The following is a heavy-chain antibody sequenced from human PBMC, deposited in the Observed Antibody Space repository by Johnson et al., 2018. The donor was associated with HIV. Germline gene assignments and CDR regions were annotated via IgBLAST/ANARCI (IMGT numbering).Heavy chain of an antibody. J-gene: IGHJ3*02. D-gene: IGHD3-22*01. V-gene: IGHV3-9*01. CDR3: AKDVGNYWPDALDI. Sequence: VQLVESGGGLVQPGRSLRLSCAASGFTFDDYAMHWVRQAPGKGLEWVSGISWNSGSIGYADSVKGRFTISRDNAKNSLYLQMNSLRAEDTALYYCAKDVGNYWPDALDIWGQGTMVTVSS. CDR2: ISWNSGSI. CDR1: GFTFDDYA.